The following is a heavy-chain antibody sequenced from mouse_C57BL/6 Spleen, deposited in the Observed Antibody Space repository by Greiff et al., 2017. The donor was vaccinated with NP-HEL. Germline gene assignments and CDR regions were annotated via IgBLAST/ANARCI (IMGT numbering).Heavy chain of an antibody. Sequence: VQLQQSGPELVKPGASVKISCKASGYAFSSSWMNWVKQRPGKGLEWIGRIYPGDGDTNYNGKFKGKATLTADKSSSTAYMQLSSLTSEDSAVYVCAREGEYYFDYWGQGTTLTVSS. CDR2: IYPGDGDT. J-gene: IGHJ2*01. CDR1: GYAFSSSW. CDR3: AREGEYYFDY. V-gene: IGHV1-82*01.